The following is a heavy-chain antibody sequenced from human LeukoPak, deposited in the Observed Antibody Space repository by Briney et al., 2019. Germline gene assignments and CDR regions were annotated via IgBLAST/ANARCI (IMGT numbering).Heavy chain of an antibody. CDR3: ARRRSCSSTSCFTGDYFDY. CDR1: GGTFSCYS. D-gene: IGHD2-2*01. J-gene: IGHJ4*02. V-gene: IGHV1-69*05. CDR2: IIPIFGTA. Sequence: GASVKVTWKASGGTFSCYSISWVRQAPGQGLEWMGGIIPIFGTANYAQKFQGRVAITTDESTSTAYMELSSLRSEDTAVYYCARRRSCSSTSCFTGDYFDYWGQGTLVTVSS.